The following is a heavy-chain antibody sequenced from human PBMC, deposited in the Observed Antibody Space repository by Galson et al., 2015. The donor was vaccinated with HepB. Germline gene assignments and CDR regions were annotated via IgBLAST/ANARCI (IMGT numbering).Heavy chain of an antibody. V-gene: IGHV3-30*18. J-gene: IGHJ4*02. D-gene: IGHD3-10*01. CDR3: AKSGPLMVPKGLGYFDY. Sequence: SLRLSCAASGFTFSSYGMHWVRQAPGKGLEWVAVISYDGSNKYYADSVKGRFTISRDNSKNTLYLQMNSLRAEDTAVYYCAKSGPLMVPKGLGYFDYWGQGTLVTVSS. CDR2: ISYDGSNK. CDR1: GFTFSSYG.